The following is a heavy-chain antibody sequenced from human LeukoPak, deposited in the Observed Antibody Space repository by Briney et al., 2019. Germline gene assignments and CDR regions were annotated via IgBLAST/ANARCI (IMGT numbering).Heavy chain of an antibody. Sequence: PGGSLRLSCAASGFTFSSYAMSWVRQVPGEGLEWVSAISGSGDSTYYADSVKGRFAISRDNSKNTLYLQMTSLRADDTAVYYCAKGTSNYDYWGQGTLVTVSS. CDR1: GFTFSSYA. J-gene: IGHJ4*02. CDR3: AKGTSNYDY. CDR2: ISGSGDST. V-gene: IGHV3-23*01. D-gene: IGHD1-1*01.